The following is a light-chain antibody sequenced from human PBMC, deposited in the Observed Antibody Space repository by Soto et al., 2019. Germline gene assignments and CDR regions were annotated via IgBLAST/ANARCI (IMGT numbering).Light chain of an antibody. Sequence: QSVLTQPASVSGSPGQSITISCTGTSSDIASYKFVSWFQHHPGKAPKLLIYEVNNRSSGISNRFSGSKSGNTASLTISGLQPEDEANYFCSSATNTDTLVVFGGGTQLTVL. V-gene: IGLV2-14*01. CDR2: EVN. J-gene: IGLJ2*01. CDR1: SSDIASYKF. CDR3: SSATNTDTLVV.